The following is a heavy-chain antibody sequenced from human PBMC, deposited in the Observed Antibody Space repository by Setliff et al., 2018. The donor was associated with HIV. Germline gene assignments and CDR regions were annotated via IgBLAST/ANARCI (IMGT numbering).Heavy chain of an antibody. CDR3: AKHECSGGCYYYMDV. Sequence: TGGSLRLSCAASGFTLSSYAMSWVRQAPGKGLEWVSAISGSGGSTYYADSVTGRFTISRDNSKNTLYLQMNSLRAEDTAVYYCAKHECSGGCYYYMDVWGKGIMVTVSS. CDR1: GFTLSSYA. D-gene: IGHD2-15*01. CDR2: ISGSGGST. V-gene: IGHV3-23*01. J-gene: IGHJ6*03.